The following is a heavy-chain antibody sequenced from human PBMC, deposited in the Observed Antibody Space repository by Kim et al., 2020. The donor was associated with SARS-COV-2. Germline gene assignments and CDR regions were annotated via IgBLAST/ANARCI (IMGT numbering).Heavy chain of an antibody. CDR2: TYYRSEWHS. CDR1: GDSVSNKNAA. V-gene: IGHV6-1*01. D-gene: IGHD2-15*01. CDR3: ASGCTLPY. J-gene: IGHJ4*02. Sequence: SQTLSLTCAISGDSVSNKNAAWNWIRQSPSRGLEWLGRTYYRSEWHSDYATSLRGRITINPDTSKNQFSLQLNSLTPEDTAVYYCASGCTLPYWGQGTLVTASS.